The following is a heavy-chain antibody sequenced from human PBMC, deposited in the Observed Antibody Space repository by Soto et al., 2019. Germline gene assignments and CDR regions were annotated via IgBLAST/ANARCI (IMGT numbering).Heavy chain of an antibody. CDR3: ARDSGYGSGSSVNHYLDC. Sequence: ASVKVSCKASGYTFTSYGISWVRQAPGQGLEWMGWISAYNGNTNYAQKLQGRVTMTTDTSTSTAYMELRSLRAEDTAVYYCARDSGYGSGSSVNHYLDCWGRGTLVTVSS. D-gene: IGHD3-10*01. CDR1: GYTFTSYG. J-gene: IGHJ4*01. CDR2: ISAYNGNT. V-gene: IGHV1-18*01.